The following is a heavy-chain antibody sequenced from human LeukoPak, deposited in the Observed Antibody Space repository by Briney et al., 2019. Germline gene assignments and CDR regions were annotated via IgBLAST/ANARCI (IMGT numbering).Heavy chain of an antibody. Sequence: PGRSLRLPCAASGFTFSSYAMHWVRQAPGKGLEWVAVISYDGSDKYYADSVKGRFTISRDNSKNTLYVQMNSLRGEDTAIYYCARDTDMAAADYYFDYWGQGTLVTVSS. D-gene: IGHD6-13*01. CDR2: ISYDGSDK. V-gene: IGHV3-30-3*01. J-gene: IGHJ4*02. CDR1: GFTFSSYA. CDR3: ARDTDMAAADYYFDY.